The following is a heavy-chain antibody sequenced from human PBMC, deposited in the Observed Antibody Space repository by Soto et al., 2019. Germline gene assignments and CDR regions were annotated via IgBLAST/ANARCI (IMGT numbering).Heavy chain of an antibody. J-gene: IGHJ6*02. CDR1: GFAFSTYA. V-gene: IGHV3-23*01. CDR2: IVDRGGRT. D-gene: IGHD2-2*01. CDR3: ALVPGASSYDDTDV. Sequence: EVQLLESGGGLVQPGGSLRLSCAASGFAFSTYAMNWVRQAPGKGLGWVSGIVDRGGRTFYPDSVKGRFTISRDNSKNTLYLEMNSLRAEDTAIYYCALVPGASSYDDTDVCGQGTTVNV.